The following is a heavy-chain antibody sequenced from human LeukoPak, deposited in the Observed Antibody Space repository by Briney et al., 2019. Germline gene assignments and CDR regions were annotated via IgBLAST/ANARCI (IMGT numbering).Heavy chain of an antibody. J-gene: IGHJ4*02. CDR3: ARGAFREMASQFDY. CDR1: GGAFSSYA. D-gene: IGHD5-24*01. V-gene: IGHV1-69*05. CDR2: IIPIFGTA. Sequence: SVKVSCKASGGAFSSYAISWVRQAPGQGLEWMGGIIPIFGTANYAQKFQGRVTITTDESTSTAYMELSSLRSEDTAVYYCARGAFREMASQFDYWGQGTLVTVSS.